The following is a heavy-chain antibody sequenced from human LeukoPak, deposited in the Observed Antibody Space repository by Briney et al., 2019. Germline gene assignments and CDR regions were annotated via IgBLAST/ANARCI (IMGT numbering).Heavy chain of an antibody. V-gene: IGHV4-34*01. D-gene: IGHD6-13*01. CDR2: INHSGST. Sequence: PSETLSLTRAVYGGSFSGYYWSWIRQPPGKGLEWIGEINHSGSTNYNPSLKSRVTISVDTSRNQFSLKLSSVTAADTAVYYCARVPIAAAGRAADYWGQGTLVTVSS. CDR1: GGSFSGYY. J-gene: IGHJ4*02. CDR3: ARVPIAAAGRAADY.